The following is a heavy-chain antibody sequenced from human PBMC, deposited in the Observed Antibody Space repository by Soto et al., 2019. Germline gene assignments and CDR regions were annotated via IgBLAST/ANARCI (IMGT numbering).Heavy chain of an antibody. CDR1: GGSFSGYY. Sequence: QVQLQQWGAGLLKPSETLSLTCAVYGGSFSGYYWSWIRQPPGKGLEWIGEINHSGSTNYNPSLKSRVTISVDTSKNQFSLKLSSVTAADTAVYYCARGNDYGDVGLDYWGQGTLVTVSS. CDR2: INHSGST. D-gene: IGHD4-17*01. CDR3: ARGNDYGDVGLDY. J-gene: IGHJ4*02. V-gene: IGHV4-34*01.